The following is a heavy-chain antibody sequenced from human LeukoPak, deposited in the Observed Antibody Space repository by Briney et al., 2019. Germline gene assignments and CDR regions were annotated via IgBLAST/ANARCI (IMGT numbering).Heavy chain of an antibody. CDR1: GFTFSNHG. D-gene: IGHD6-6*01. Sequence: GGSLRLSCAASGFTFSNHGMLWVRQAPGKGLEWVANIWYDGSQEYYADTVKGRFTISRDISKNTLYLQMNSLRAEDTAVYYCARDLAAARLDFRGQGTLVTVSS. J-gene: IGHJ4*02. V-gene: IGHV3-33*01. CDR2: IWYDGSQE. CDR3: ARDLAAARLDF.